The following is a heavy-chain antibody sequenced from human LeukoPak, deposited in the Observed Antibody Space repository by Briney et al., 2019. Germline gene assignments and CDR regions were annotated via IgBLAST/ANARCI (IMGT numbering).Heavy chain of an antibody. CDR3: AKGDIVVVPAALEFDY. J-gene: IGHJ4*02. Sequence: GGSLRLSCAASGFTFSSYAMSWVRQAPGKGLEWVSAISGSGGSTYYADSGKGRFTISRDNSKNTLYLQMNSLRAEDTAVYYCAKGDIVVVPAALEFDYWGQGTLVTVSS. CDR2: ISGSGGST. V-gene: IGHV3-23*01. D-gene: IGHD2-2*01. CDR1: GFTFSSYA.